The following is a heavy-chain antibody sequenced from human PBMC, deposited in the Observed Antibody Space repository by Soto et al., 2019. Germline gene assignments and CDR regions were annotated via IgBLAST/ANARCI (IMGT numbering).Heavy chain of an antibody. D-gene: IGHD3-9*01. CDR2: TYYRSKWYN. J-gene: IGHJ4*02. V-gene: IGHV6-1*01. CDR1: GDSVSGNSAA. CDR3: ARHQGAPMTGYYGY. Sequence: SQTLSLTCAISGDSVSGNSAAWNWIRQSPSRGLEWLGRTYYRSKWYNDYAVSVKSRITVTPDTSKNQFSLHLNSVTPEDTAVYYCARHQGAPMTGYYGYWGQGTLVTVSS.